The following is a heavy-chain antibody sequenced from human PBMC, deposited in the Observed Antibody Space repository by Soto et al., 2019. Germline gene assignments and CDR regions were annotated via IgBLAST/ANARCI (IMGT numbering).Heavy chain of an antibody. J-gene: IGHJ4*02. V-gene: IGHV3-48*03. CDR2: ISRGGDTI. CDR1: GFTFRSYE. CDR3: ARSPDGFYFDS. Sequence: LRLSCAASGFTFRSYEMDWVRQAPGKGLEWVSYISRGGDTIYYADLVKGRFTISRDNAKNSLYLQMNSLGAEDTAVYYCARSPDGFYFDSWGQGVPVTVSS.